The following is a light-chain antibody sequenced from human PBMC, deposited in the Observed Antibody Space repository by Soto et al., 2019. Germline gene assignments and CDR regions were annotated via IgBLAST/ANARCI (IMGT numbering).Light chain of an antibody. CDR2: ATS. J-gene: IGKJ5*01. Sequence: IQLTQSPSSLSASVGDRVTITCRASQDISNYLAWYQQEPGKAPKLLIYATSTLQSGVPSRFSGSGSGTYLTLTLANLHPEDSATYYCQQLNSYPPWTFGQGTRLEI. CDR1: QDISNY. V-gene: IGKV1-9*01. CDR3: QQLNSYPPWT.